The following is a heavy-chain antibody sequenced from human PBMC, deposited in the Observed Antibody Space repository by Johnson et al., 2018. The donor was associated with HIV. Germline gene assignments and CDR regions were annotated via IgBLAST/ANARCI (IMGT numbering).Heavy chain of an antibody. D-gene: IGHD2-2*01. CDR2: IYRGGST. CDR1: GFTVSSNY. Sequence: VQLVESGGGLVKPGGSLRLSCAASGFTVSSNYMSWVRQAPGKGLEWVSVIYRGGSTYYADSVKGRFTISRDNSKNTLYLQMNSLRAEDTAVYYCARSGYCTTSSCTDDAFDIWAKGQWSPSLQ. J-gene: IGHJ3*02. V-gene: IGHV3-66*01. CDR3: ARSGYCTTSSCTDDAFDI.